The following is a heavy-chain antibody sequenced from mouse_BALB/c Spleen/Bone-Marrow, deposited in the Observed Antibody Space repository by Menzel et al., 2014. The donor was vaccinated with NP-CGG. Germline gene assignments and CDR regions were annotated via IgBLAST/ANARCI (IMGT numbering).Heavy chain of an antibody. CDR1: GYAFSTSW. CDR2: IYPGDGDT. V-gene: IGHV1-82*01. CDR3: ARSDGYRTMDY. J-gene: IGHJ4*01. Sequence: VMLVESGPELVKPGASVKISCKASGYAFSTSWMNWVKQRPGQGLEWIGRIYPGDGDTNYNGKFKDKATLTADKSSSTAYMQLSSLTSVDSAVYFCARSDGYRTMDYWGQGTSVTVSS. D-gene: IGHD2-3*01.